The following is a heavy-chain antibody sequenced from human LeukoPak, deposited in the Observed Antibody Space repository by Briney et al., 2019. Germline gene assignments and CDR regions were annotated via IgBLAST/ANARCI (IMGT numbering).Heavy chain of an antibody. Sequence: GGSLRLSCAASGFTFSSYGMHWVRQAPGKGLEGVAFIRYEGSNKYYADAVKGRFTISRDNSKNTLYLQMNSPRAEDTAVYYCAVSGSYYDWGQGTLVTVSS. CDR2: IRYEGSNK. V-gene: IGHV3-30*02. J-gene: IGHJ4*02. CDR3: AVSGSYYD. CDR1: GFTFSSYG. D-gene: IGHD1-26*01.